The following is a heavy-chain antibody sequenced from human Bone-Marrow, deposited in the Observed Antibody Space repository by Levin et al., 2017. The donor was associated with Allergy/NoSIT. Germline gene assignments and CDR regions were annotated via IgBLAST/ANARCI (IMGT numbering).Heavy chain of an antibody. Sequence: SCAASGFTFSNSWMSWVRQAPGKGLEWVANIKEDGSEKYYVDSVKGRFTISRDNAKNSLYVQMNSLRAEDTAVYYCARDQFRRATNGARWFDAWGQGTLVTVSS. D-gene: IGHD5-24*01. V-gene: IGHV3-7*01. CDR2: IKEDGSEK. CDR1: GFTFSNSW. CDR3: ARDQFRRATNGARWFDA. J-gene: IGHJ5*02.